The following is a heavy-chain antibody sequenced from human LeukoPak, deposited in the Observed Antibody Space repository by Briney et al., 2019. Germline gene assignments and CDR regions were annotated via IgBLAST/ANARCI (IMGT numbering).Heavy chain of an antibody. CDR2: LTDSGDRA. CDR3: AKGSCSSTSCYMEVYYFDY. CDR1: GFTFFTSG. Sequence: PGGTLRLSCTASGFTFFTSGMSWARQPPGKGLEWVSALTDSGDRAFYADSVKGRFTISRDNSKNTLYLQMNSLRAEDTAVYYCAKGSCSSTSCYMEVYYFDYWGQGTLVTVSS. J-gene: IGHJ4*02. D-gene: IGHD2-2*02. V-gene: IGHV3-23*01.